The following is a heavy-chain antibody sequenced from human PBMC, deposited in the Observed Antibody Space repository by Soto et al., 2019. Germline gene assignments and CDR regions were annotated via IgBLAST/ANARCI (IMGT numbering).Heavy chain of an antibody. CDR2: IYYSGST. CDR3: ARVLVAARPHYGMDV. J-gene: IGHJ6*02. D-gene: IGHD6-6*01. CDR1: GGSISSYY. Sequence: SETLSLTCTVSGGSISSYYWSWIRQPPGKGLEWIGYIYYSGSTNYNPSLKSRVTISVDTSKNQFSPKLSSVTAADTAVYYCARVLVAARPHYGMDVWGQGTTVTVSS. V-gene: IGHV4-59*01.